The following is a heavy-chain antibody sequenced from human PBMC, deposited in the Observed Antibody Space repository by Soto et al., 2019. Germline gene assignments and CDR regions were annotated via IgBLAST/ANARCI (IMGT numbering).Heavy chain of an antibody. V-gene: IGHV4-59*01. CDR3: TRGGPVGRFEY. CDR2: IYYSGST. J-gene: IGHJ4*02. CDR1: GGSISSYY. Sequence: SETLSLTCTVSGGSISSYYCSWIRQPPGKGLEWIGYIYYSGSTNYNPSLKSRVTISLDTSKNQFSLKLSSVIAGDTAVYYCTRGGPVGRFEYWGQGTVVTVSS. D-gene: IGHD1-26*01.